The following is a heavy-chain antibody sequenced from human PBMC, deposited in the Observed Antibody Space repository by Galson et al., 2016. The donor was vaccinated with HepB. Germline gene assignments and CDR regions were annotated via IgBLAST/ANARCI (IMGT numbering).Heavy chain of an antibody. D-gene: IGHD3-10*01. Sequence: SLRLSCAASGFSFSNYWMIWVRQAPGKGLEWVANIKGDGSLKNYVDSVNGRFTVSRDNAKNSLYLQMNSLRVEDTAVYYCAREMVGGWIGDDDNYQYYYAMDVWGQGTTVTVSS. CDR3: AREMVGGWIGDDDNYQYYYAMDV. V-gene: IGHV3-7*01. CDR1: GFSFSNYW. CDR2: IKGDGSLK. J-gene: IGHJ6*02.